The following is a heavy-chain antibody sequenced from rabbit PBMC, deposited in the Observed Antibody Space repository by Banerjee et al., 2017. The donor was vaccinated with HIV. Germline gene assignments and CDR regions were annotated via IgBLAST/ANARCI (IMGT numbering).Heavy chain of an antibody. J-gene: IGHJ5*01. D-gene: IGHD6-1*01. CDR1: GFSFSNKYV. Sequence: QEQLEESGGDLVKPEGSLTLTCTASGFSFSNKYVMCWVRQAPGKGLEWIACINTSTGNTVYANCAKGRCTISKSSSTTVSLQMTSLTAADPATYFCARDWGAYAGHGYATGWLDLWGQGTLVTVS. CDR3: ARDWGAYAGHGYATGWLDL. CDR2: INTSTGNT. V-gene: IGHV1S45*01.